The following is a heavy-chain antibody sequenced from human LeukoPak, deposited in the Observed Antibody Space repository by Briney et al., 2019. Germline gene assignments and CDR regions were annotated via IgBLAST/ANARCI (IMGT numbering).Heavy chain of an antibody. Sequence: GRSLRLSCAASGFTFSSHGMHWVRQAPGKGLEWVAVIWYDGSNKYYADSVKGRFTISRDDSKNTLYLQMNSLRAEDTAVYYCARDSRPRAEGQLVYWGQGTLVTVSS. D-gene: IGHD6-13*01. CDR1: GFTFSSHG. V-gene: IGHV3-33*01. CDR3: ARDSRPRAEGQLVY. J-gene: IGHJ4*02. CDR2: IWYDGSNK.